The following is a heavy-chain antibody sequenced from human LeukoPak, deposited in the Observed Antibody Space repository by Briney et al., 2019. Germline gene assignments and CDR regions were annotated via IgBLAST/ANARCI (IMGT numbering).Heavy chain of an antibody. CDR1: GASISSYY. Sequence: SETLSLTCTVSGASISSYYWSWIRQPPGKGLEWIGYIYYSGSTNYNPSLKSRGTISLDTSKNQFSLKLSSVIAADTAVYYCARGARGYSYGWGQGTRVTVSS. V-gene: IGHV4-59*01. CDR2: IYYSGST. CDR3: ARGARGYSYG. D-gene: IGHD5-18*01. J-gene: IGHJ4*02.